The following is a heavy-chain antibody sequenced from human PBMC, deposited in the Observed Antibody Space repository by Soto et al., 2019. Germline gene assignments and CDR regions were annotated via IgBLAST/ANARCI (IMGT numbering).Heavy chain of an antibody. V-gene: IGHV3-23*01. J-gene: IGHJ4*02. D-gene: IGHD3-16*01. CDR2: ISGSGGST. Sequence: EVQLLESGGGLVQPGGSLRLSCAASGFTFSSYAVSWVRQAPGKGLEWVSAISGSGGSTYYADSVKGRFTVSRDNSRNTLYLQMNSLRAEDTAVYYCAGGFGSFDYWGQGTLVTVSS. CDR1: GFTFSSYA. CDR3: AGGFGSFDY.